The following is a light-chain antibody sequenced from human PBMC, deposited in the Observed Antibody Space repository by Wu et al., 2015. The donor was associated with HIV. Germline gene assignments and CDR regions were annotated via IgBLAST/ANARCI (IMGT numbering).Light chain of an antibody. J-gene: IGKJ1*01. CDR2: AAS. V-gene: IGKV1-NL1*01. CDR1: QGISNS. Sequence: DIQMTQSPSSLSASVGDRVTITCRASQGISNSLAWYQQKPGKAPKLLLYAASRLESGVPSRFSGCGSGTDYTLTISSLQPEDFATYYCQQYYSTLWTFGQGTKVEIK. CDR3: QQYYSTLWT.